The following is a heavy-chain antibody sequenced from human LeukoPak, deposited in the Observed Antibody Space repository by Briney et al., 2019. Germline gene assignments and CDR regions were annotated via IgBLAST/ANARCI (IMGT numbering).Heavy chain of an antibody. CDR3: ARARAGIAVAGTSYYYYGMDV. V-gene: IGHV4-59*01. CDR2: IYYSGST. Sequence: PSETLSLTCTVSGGSISSYYWSWIRQPPGKGLEWIGYIYYSGSTNYNPSLKSRVTISVDTSRNQFSLKLSSVTAADTAVYYCARARAGIAVAGTSYYYYGMDVWGQGTTVTVSS. CDR1: GGSISSYY. D-gene: IGHD6-19*01. J-gene: IGHJ6*02.